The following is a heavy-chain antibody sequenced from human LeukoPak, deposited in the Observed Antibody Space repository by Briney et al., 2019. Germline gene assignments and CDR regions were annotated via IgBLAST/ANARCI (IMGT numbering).Heavy chain of an antibody. CDR3: ARDHDFWSGYFDY. Sequence: SQTLSLTCTVSGGSISGGSYYWSWIRQPAGKGLEWIGRIYTSGSTNYNPSLKSRVSISVDTSKNQFSLKLSSVTAADTAVYYCARDHDFWSGYFDYWGQGTLVTVSS. D-gene: IGHD3-3*01. V-gene: IGHV4-61*02. CDR2: IYTSGST. CDR1: GGSISGGSYY. J-gene: IGHJ4*02.